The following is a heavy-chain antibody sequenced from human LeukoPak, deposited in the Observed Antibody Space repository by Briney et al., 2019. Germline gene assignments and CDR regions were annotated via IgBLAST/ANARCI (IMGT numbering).Heavy chain of an antibody. V-gene: IGHV4-34*01. J-gene: IGHJ4*02. D-gene: IGHD3-22*01. CDR2: INHSGST. CDR1: GGSFSGYY. CDR3: ARGRRHNSSGYFARFDY. Sequence: SETLSLTCAVYGGSFSGYYWSWIRQPPGKGLEWIGEINHSGSTNYNPSLKSRVTISVDTSKNQFSLKLSSVTAADTAVYYCARGRRHNSSGYFARFDYWGQGTLVTVSS.